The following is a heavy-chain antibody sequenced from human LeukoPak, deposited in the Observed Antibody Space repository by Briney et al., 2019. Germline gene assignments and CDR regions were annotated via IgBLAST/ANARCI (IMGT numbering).Heavy chain of an antibody. CDR1: GCTFTGYY. Sequence: ASVKVSCKASGCTFTGYYVHWVRQAPGQGLEWMGWINPNSGGTNYAQKFQGRVTMTRDTSISTAYMELSRLRSDDTAVYYCARDRRTYYYGSGSYYYFDYWGQGTLVTVCS. J-gene: IGHJ4*02. CDR2: INPNSGGT. CDR3: ARDRRTYYYGSGSYYYFDY. D-gene: IGHD3-10*01. V-gene: IGHV1-2*02.